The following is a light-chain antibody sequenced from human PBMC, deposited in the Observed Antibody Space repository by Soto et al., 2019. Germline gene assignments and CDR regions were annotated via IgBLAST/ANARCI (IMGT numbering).Light chain of an antibody. Sequence: QSVLTQRPSVSGAPGQRVTIPYTGSSSNIGAGYDVHWYQQLPGTAPKLLIYGSSNRPSGVPDRFSGSKSGTSASLAITGLQAEDEADYYCQSYDSSLSGYVFGTGTKVTVL. CDR1: SSNIGAGYD. CDR3: QSYDSSLSGYV. J-gene: IGLJ1*01. V-gene: IGLV1-40*01. CDR2: GSS.